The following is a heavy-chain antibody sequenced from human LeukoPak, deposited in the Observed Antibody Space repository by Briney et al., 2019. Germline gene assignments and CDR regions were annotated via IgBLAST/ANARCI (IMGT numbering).Heavy chain of an antibody. CDR2: IIPIFGTA. Sequence: SVKVSCKASGGTFSSYAISWVRQAPGQGLEWMGGIIPIFGTANYAQKFQGRVTITADESTSTAYMELSSLRSEDTAVYYCARGDTTVVPFDYWGQGTLVTVSS. D-gene: IGHD4-23*01. CDR3: ARGDTTVVPFDY. V-gene: IGHV1-69*13. CDR1: GGTFSSYA. J-gene: IGHJ4*02.